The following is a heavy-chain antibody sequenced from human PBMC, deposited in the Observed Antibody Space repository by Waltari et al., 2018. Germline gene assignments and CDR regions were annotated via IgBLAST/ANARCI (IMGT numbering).Heavy chain of an antibody. CDR1: GGSISGYH. J-gene: IGHJ5*02. CDR3: ARDKDYSNRFDV. D-gene: IGHD2-15*01. Sequence: QVKLQQWGDGLVKPSETLSLTCAVYGGSISGYHFWNWIRQPPGKGLEWIGFIHVNSARTNYNPSLKKRVTISKDTSKSQFSLKLSSVTAADTAGYYFARDKDYSNRFDVWGPGVLVTVSS. V-gene: IGHV4-59*12. CDR2: IHVNSART.